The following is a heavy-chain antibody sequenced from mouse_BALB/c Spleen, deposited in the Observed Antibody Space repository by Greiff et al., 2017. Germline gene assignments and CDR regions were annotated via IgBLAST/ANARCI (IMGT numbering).Heavy chain of an antibody. CDR2: INPYNDGT. CDR1: GYTFTSYV. D-gene: IGHD3-2*01. Sequence: VQLKESGPELVKPGASVKMSCKASGYTFTSYVMHWVKQKPGQGLEWIGYINPYNDGTKYNEKFKGKATLTSDKSSSTAYMELSSLTSEDSAVYYCARSGTARDYAMDYWGQGTSVTVSS. V-gene: IGHV1-14*01. J-gene: IGHJ4*01. CDR3: ARSGTARDYAMDY.